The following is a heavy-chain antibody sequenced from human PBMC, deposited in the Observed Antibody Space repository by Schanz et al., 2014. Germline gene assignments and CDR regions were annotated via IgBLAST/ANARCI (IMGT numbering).Heavy chain of an antibody. CDR1: GFTLNNAW. CDR2: IKSKTDGGTR. J-gene: IGHJ4*02. CDR3: TADLWFGAVWGVW. D-gene: IGHD3-10*01. V-gene: IGHV3-15*01. Sequence: EVQLVESGGGLVKPGGSLRLSCATSGFTLNNAWMNWVRQAPGKGLQWVARIKSKTDGGTRDYAAPVKGRFTISTDVSKNPVYLQMNSLQTEDTAVYYCTADLWFGAVWGVWWGQGTLVTVSS.